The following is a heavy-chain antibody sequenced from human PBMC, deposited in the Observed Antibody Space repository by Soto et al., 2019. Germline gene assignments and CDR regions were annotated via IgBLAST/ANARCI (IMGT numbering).Heavy chain of an antibody. V-gene: IGHV3-73*01. D-gene: IGHD3-3*01. Sequence: EVQLVESGGGLVQPGGSLKLSWAASGFTFSGSAMHWVRQASGTGLELVVRIRSKANNYATADGASVKGRFTISRDDSKNTAYLQMNSLKTEDTAVYYCSRQASDFWSGKPQYYMDVWGKGTTVTVSS. CDR3: SRQASDFWSGKPQYYMDV. CDR1: GFTFSGSA. CDR2: IRSKANNYAT. J-gene: IGHJ6*03.